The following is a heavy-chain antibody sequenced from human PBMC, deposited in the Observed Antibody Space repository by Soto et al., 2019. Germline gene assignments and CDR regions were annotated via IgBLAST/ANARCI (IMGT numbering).Heavy chain of an antibody. CDR3: ARRRYGDY. J-gene: IGHJ4*02. CDR1: GYAFTTYG. V-gene: IGHV1-18*01. D-gene: IGHD1-1*01. Sequence: QVHLVQSGAEVKKPGASVKVSCQGSGYAFTTYGITWVRQAPGQGLEWMGWISAHNGNTNYAQKLLGRVTVTRDPSTSAAYMELRSLRYDDTAVYYCARRRYGDYWGQGALVTVSS. CDR2: ISAHNGNT.